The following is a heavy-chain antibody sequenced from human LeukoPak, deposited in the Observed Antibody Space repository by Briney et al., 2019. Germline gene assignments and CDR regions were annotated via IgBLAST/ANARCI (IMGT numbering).Heavy chain of an antibody. V-gene: IGHV3-66*01. J-gene: IGHJ4*02. D-gene: IGHD1-1*01. CDR1: GFSVSRNC. Sequence: GGSLRLSCAASGFSVSRNCMTWVRQAPGEGLEWVSLIYSGGSTSYADSVKGRFTISRDNSKNTLYLQMNSLRAEDTAVYYCARKTDHQTGGDYWGQGTLVTVSS. CDR2: IYSGGST. CDR3: ARKTDHQTGGDY.